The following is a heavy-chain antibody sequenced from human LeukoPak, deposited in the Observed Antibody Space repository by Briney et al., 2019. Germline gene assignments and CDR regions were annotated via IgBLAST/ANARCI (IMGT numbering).Heavy chain of an antibody. CDR1: GFTFSSYD. D-gene: IGHD4-17*01. CDR3: AREPSVTTTTYYYGMDV. Sequence: GGSLRLSCAASGFTFSSYDMHWVRQAAGKGLEWVSAIGTAGDTYYPGSVKGRFTISRENAKNSLYLQMNSLRAEDTAVYYCAREPSVTTTTYYYGMDVWGQGTTVTVSS. V-gene: IGHV3-13*01. CDR2: IGTAGDT. J-gene: IGHJ6*02.